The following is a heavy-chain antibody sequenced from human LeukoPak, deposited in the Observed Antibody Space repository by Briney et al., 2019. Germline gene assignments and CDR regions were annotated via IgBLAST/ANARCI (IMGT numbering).Heavy chain of an antibody. CDR2: IKQDGSEK. CDR1: GFAFSSYW. J-gene: IGHJ4*02. D-gene: IGHD3-10*01. Sequence: PGGSLRLSCAASGFAFSSYWMSWVRQAPGKGLEWVANIKQDGSEKYYVDSVKGRFTISRDNAKNSLYLQMNSLRAEDTAVYYCARHMVRGVFDYWGQGTLVTVST. CDR3: ARHMVRGVFDY. V-gene: IGHV3-7*01.